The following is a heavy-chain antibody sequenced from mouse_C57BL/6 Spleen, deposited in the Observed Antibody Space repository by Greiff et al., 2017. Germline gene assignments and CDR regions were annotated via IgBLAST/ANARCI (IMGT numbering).Heavy chain of an antibody. CDR1: GFTFSSYA. J-gene: IGHJ4*01. Sequence: EVQVVESGGGLVKPGGSLKLSCAASGFTFSSYAMSWVRQTPEKRLEWVATISDGGSYTYYPDNVKGRFTISRDNAKNNLYLQMSHLKSEDTAMYYFESDSNYGGDYAMDYWGQGTSVTVSS. CDR3: ESDSNYGGDYAMDY. V-gene: IGHV5-4*01. D-gene: IGHD2-5*01. CDR2: ISDGGSYT.